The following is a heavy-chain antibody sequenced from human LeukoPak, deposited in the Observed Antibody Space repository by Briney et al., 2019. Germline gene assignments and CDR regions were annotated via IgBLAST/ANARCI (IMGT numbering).Heavy chain of an antibody. J-gene: IGHJ4*02. Sequence: SETLSLTCTVSGGSISSSSYYWGWIRQPPGKGLEWIGSIYYSGSTYYNPSLKSRVTISVDTSKNQFSLKLSSVTAADTAVYYCAKDYYDSSGYPPGWGQGTLVTVSS. D-gene: IGHD3-22*01. V-gene: IGHV4-39*01. CDR3: AKDYYDSSGYPPG. CDR1: GGSISSSSYY. CDR2: IYYSGST.